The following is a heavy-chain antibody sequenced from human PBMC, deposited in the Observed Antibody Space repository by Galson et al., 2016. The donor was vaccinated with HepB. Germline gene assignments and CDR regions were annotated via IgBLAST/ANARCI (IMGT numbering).Heavy chain of an antibody. CDR3: AKGYGLWDY. D-gene: IGHD5-18*01. CDR2: IWYDGSNK. V-gene: IGHV3-33*06. Sequence: SLRLSCAASGFTFSSYGMHWVRQALGKGLEWVACIWYDGSNKYYANSVKGRFTISRDNSKNTLYLQMNSLRAEDTAVYYCAKGYGLWDYWGQGTLVTVSS. CDR1: GFTFSSYG. J-gene: IGHJ4*02.